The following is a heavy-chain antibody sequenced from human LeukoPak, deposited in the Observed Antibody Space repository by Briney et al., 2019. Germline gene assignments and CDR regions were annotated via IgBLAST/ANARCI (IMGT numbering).Heavy chain of an antibody. J-gene: IGHJ3*02. V-gene: IGHV4-39*07. Sequence: KPPESLSLTCTLSGGSISTSSNYCGWVRQPAGKGLEWIRYIFYSGSTYYSPSLDSLAIISLDTSSTQFSLKMNSVTAAETAVYCCAKSNGYGFVDIWGQGTMVTVSS. CDR3: AKSNGYGFVDI. CDR2: IFYSGST. CDR1: GGSISTSSNY. D-gene: IGHD3-10*01.